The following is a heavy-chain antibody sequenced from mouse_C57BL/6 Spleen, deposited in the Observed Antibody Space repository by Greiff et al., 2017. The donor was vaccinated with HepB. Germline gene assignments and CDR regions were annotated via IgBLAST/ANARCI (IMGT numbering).Heavy chain of an antibody. CDR2: IDPSDSYT. J-gene: IGHJ3*01. Sequence: QVQLQQPGAELVKPGASVKLSCKASGYTFTSYWMQWVKQRPGQGLEWIGEIDPSDSYTNYNQKFKGKATLTVDTSSSTAYMQLSSLTSEDSAVYYCAKRDSLFAYWGQGTLVTVSA. CDR3: AKRDSLFAY. CDR1: GYTFTSYW. V-gene: IGHV1-50*01.